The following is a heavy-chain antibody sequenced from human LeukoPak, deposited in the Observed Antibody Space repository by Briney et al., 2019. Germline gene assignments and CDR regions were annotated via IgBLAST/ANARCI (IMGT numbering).Heavy chain of an antibody. D-gene: IGHD5-12*01. V-gene: IGHV4-38-2*02. J-gene: IGHJ3*02. CDR2: IYHSGST. Sequence: PSETLSLTRAVSGYSISSGYYWGWIRQPPGKGLEWIGSIYHSGSTYYNPSLKSRVTISVDTSKNQFSLKLSSVTAADTAVYYCARETLSGYDGNDAFDIWGQGTMVSVSS. CDR3: ARETLSGYDGNDAFDI. CDR1: GYSISSGYY.